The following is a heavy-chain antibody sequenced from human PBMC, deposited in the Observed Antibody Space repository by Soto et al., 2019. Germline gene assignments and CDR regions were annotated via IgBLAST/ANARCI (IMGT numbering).Heavy chain of an antibody. D-gene: IGHD3-22*01. CDR1: GGSISRYF. V-gene: IGHV4-59*01. CDR3: ARTVSGYYFDH. Sequence: SETLSLTCTVSGGSISRYFWRWIRQPPGKGLEWIGYISDSGSTNYHPSLRSRVTISVDTSKNQFSLKLRSVTAADTAGYYCARTVSGYYFDHWGQGSLVTVSS. J-gene: IGHJ4*02. CDR2: ISDSGST.